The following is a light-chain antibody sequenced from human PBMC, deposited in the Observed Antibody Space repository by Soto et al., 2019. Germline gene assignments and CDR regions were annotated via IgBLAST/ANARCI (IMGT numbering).Light chain of an antibody. V-gene: IGLV2-14*01. CDR2: EIS. Sequence: QSALTQPASVSGSPGQSITISCTGTSSDVGGYNFVSWYRQHPGKAPKLMIFEISNRPSEVSNRFSGSKSGNTASLTISGLQADDEADYYCCSYTTSSTSVFGTGTKLTVL. CDR3: CSYTTSSTSV. J-gene: IGLJ1*01. CDR1: SSDVGGYNF.